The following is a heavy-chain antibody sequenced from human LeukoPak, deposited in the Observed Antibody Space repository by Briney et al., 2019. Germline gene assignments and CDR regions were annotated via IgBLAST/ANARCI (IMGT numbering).Heavy chain of an antibody. CDR3: VRDLGYCSGGSCYESFDY. V-gene: IGHV4-61*02. CDR2: IYTSGST. J-gene: IGHJ4*02. Sequence: SQTLSLTCTVSGGSISSGSYYWSWIRQPAGKGLEWIGRIYTSGSTNYNPSLKSRVTISVDTSKNQFSLKLSSVTAADTAVYYCVRDLGYCSGGSCYESFDYWGQGTLVTVSS. D-gene: IGHD2-15*01. CDR1: GGSISSGSYY.